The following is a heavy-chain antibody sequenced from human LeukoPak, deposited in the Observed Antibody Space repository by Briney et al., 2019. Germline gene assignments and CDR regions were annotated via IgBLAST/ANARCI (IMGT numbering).Heavy chain of an antibody. D-gene: IGHD3-10*01. Sequence: PSETLSLTCSVSGGSVNSGAYYWSWIRQFPGRGLEWIGRIFFTGSTDYNPSLKSRLAISIDTSRDQFSLELSAVSAADTATYYCARDRASGMDLWGRGILVTVSS. V-gene: IGHV4-31*03. J-gene: IGHJ5*02. CDR2: IFFTGST. CDR1: GGSVNSGAYY. CDR3: ARDRASGMDL.